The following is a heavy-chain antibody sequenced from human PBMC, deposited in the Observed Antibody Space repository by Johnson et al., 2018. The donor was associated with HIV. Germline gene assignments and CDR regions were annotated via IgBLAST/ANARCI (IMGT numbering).Heavy chain of an antibody. CDR1: GFTFSSYG. J-gene: IGHJ3*02. Sequence: QVQVVESGGGVVQPGGSLRLSCAASGFTFSSYGMHWVRQAPGKGLEWVAFIRYDGSNKYYADSVKGRFTISRDNSKNTLYLQMNSLRAEDTAVYYCARDMRQAAADTEAFDIWGQGTMVTVSS. CDR2: IRYDGSNK. D-gene: IGHD6-13*01. CDR3: ARDMRQAAADTEAFDI. V-gene: IGHV3-30*02.